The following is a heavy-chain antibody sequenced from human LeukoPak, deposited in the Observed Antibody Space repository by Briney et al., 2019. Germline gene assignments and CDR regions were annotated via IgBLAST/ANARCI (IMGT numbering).Heavy chain of an antibody. D-gene: IGHD5-24*01. CDR1: GFTFSSYG. Sequence: GGSLRLSRVASGFTFSSYGMHWVRQAPGKGLEWVAFIRYDGSNKYYADSVKGRFTISRDNSKNTLYLQMNSLRAEDTAVYYCAKVPREMATSIYYWGQGTLVTVSS. J-gene: IGHJ4*02. V-gene: IGHV3-30*02. CDR2: IRYDGSNK. CDR3: AKVPREMATSIYY.